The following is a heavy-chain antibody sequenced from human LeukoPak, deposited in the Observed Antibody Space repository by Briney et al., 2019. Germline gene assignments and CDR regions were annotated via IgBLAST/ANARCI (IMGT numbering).Heavy chain of an antibody. CDR3: AREGLLPYYGSGEYPPPGYFDY. D-gene: IGHD3-10*01. V-gene: IGHV1-58*02. J-gene: IGHJ4*02. CDR1: GFTFTSSA. Sequence: SVKVSCKASGFTFTSSAMQWVRQARGQRLEWIGWIVVGSGNTNYAQKFQERVTITRDMSTSTAYMELSSLRSEDTAVYYCAREGLLPYYGSGEYPPPGYFDYWGQGTLVTVSS. CDR2: IVVGSGNT.